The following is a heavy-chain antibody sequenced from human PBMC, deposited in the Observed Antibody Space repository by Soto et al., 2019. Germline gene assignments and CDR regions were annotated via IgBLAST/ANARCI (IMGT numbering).Heavy chain of an antibody. CDR3: ARAGRLGAKLDAFDI. Sequence: SETLSLTCTVSGGSISSYYWSWIRQPPGKGLEWIGYIYYSGSTNYNPSLKSRVTISVDTSKNQFSLKLSSVTAADTAVYYCARAGRLGAKLDAFDIWGQGTMVTVSS. V-gene: IGHV4-59*01. CDR2: IYYSGST. J-gene: IGHJ3*02. D-gene: IGHD6-25*01. CDR1: GGSISSYY.